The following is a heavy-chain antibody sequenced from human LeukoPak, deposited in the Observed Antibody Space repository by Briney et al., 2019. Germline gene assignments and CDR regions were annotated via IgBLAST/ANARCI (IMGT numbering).Heavy chain of an antibody. V-gene: IGHV3-48*01. CDR1: GFTFSSCS. J-gene: IGHJ3*02. D-gene: IGHD1-26*01. CDR2: ISSSSSTI. CDR3: ARDRLLVGATLGSAFDI. Sequence: GGSLRLSCAASGFTFSSCSMNWVRQAPGKGLEWVSYISSSSSTIYYADSVKGRFTISRDNAKTSLYLQMNSLRAEDTAVYYCARDRLLVGATLGSAFDIWGQGTMVTVSS.